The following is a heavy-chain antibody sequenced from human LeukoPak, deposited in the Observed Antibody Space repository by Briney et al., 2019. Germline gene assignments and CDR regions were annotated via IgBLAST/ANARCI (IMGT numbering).Heavy chain of an antibody. CDR1: GGSISSSNW. CDR3: ARVRGVGYYDSSGHDAFDI. Sequence: PSGTLSLTCAVSGGSISSSNWWSWVRQPPGKGLEWIGEIYHSGSTNYNPSLKSRVTISVDKSKNQFSLKLSSVTAADTAVYYCARVRGVGYYDSSGHDAFDIWGQGTMVTVSS. V-gene: IGHV4-4*02. CDR2: IYHSGST. J-gene: IGHJ3*02. D-gene: IGHD3-22*01.